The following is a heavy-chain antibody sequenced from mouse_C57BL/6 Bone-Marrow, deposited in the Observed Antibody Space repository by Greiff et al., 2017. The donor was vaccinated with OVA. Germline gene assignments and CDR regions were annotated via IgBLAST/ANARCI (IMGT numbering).Heavy chain of an antibody. D-gene: IGHD1-1*01. CDR2: INPNNGGT. V-gene: IGHV1-18*01. J-gene: IGHJ1*03. CDR1: GYTFTDYN. CDR3: ARIPHYYGSRDWYFDV. Sequence: VQLQQSGPELVKPGASVKIPCKASGYTFTDYNMDWVKQSHGKSLEWIGDINPNNGGTIYNQKFKGKATLTVDKSSSTAYMELRSLTSEDTAVYYWARIPHYYGSRDWYFDVWGTGTTVTVSS.